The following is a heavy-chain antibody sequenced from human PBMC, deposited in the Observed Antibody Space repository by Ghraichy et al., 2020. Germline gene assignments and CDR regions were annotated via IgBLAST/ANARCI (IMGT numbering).Heavy chain of an antibody. CDR2: MNPNSGNT. D-gene: IGHD3-10*01. Sequence: ASVKVSCKASGYTFTSYDINWVRQATGQGLEWMGWMNPNSGNTGYAQKFQGRVTMTRNTSISTAYMELSSLRSEDTAVYYCARVGDWEYYYYYMDVWGKGTTVTVSS. CDR3: ARVGDWEYYYYYMDV. CDR1: GYTFTSYD. V-gene: IGHV1-8*01. J-gene: IGHJ6*03.